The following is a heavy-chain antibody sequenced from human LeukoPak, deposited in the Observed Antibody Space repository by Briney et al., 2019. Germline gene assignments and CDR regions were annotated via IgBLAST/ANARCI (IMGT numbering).Heavy chain of an antibody. CDR1: GFTFSNYA. J-gene: IGHJ6*03. D-gene: IGHD4-17*01. CDR2: ISGSGDST. V-gene: IGHV3-23*01. Sequence: PGGSLRLSCAASGFTFSNYAMSWVRQAPGKGLEWVSAISGSGDSTYNTDSVKGRLTISRDNSKNTLYPQMNSLRAEDTAVYYCAKDLPYAYYMDVWGKGTTVTVSS. CDR3: AKDLPYAYYMDV.